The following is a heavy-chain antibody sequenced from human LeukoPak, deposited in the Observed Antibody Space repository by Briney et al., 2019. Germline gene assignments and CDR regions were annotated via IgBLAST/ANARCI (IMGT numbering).Heavy chain of an antibody. J-gene: IGHJ4*02. D-gene: IGHD3-22*01. CDR2: ISGSSSTI. CDR1: GFTFSSYS. CDR3: ARGSTYYDSSGQVPFDY. Sequence: GGSLRLSCAASGFTFSSYSMNWVRQAPGKGLEWGSYISGSSSTIYYADSVKGRFTISRDDGKNTLYLQMNSLRAEDTAVYYCARGSTYYDSSGQVPFDYWGQGTLVTVSS. V-gene: IGHV3-48*01.